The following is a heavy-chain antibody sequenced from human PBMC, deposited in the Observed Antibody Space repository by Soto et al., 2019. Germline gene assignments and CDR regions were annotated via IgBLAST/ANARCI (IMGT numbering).Heavy chain of an antibody. Sequence: VGSLRLSCAASGFTFSSYAMSWVRQAPGKGLEWVSAISGSGGSTYYADSVKGRFTISRDNSKNTLYLQMNSLRAEDTAVYYCAKPPSPGIFHGMDVWGQGTTVTVSS. D-gene: IGHD3-3*01. CDR3: AKPPSPGIFHGMDV. J-gene: IGHJ6*02. CDR1: GFTFSSYA. V-gene: IGHV3-23*01. CDR2: ISGSGGST.